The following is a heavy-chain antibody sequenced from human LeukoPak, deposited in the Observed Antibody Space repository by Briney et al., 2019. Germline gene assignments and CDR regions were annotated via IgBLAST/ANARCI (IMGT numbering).Heavy chain of an antibody. CDR3: APDRISRDEMRNFAY. V-gene: IGHV3-23*01. J-gene: IGHJ4*02. CDR2: IGGRRGDT. CDR1: GVTYNTYT. Sequence: GGALRLSCIACGVTYNTYTMNWVRRAPGKGPEGFSAIGGRRGDTYYADSVKGRLPISRDNSKCTIYLQMNNLRSEDAAVYYCAPDRISRDEMRNFAYCGRATLVTVSS. D-gene: IGHD5-24*01.